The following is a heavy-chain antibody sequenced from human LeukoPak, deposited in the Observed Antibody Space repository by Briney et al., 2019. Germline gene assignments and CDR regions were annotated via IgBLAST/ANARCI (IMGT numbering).Heavy chain of an antibody. CDR3: ARVRYSSSSLGWFDP. CDR2: IYYSGST. V-gene: IGHV4-59*01. D-gene: IGHD6-6*01. CDR1: GGSISSYY. J-gene: IGHJ5*02. Sequence: SETLSLTCTVSGGSISSYYWSWIRQPPGKGLEWIGYIYYSGSTNYNPSLKSRVTISVDTSKNQFSLKLSSATAADTAVYYCARVRYSSSSLGWFDPWGQGTLVTVSS.